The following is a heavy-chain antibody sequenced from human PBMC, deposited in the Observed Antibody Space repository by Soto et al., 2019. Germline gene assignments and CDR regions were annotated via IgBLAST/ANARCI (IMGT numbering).Heavy chain of an antibody. Sequence: GGSLRLSCAASGFTFSSYAMSWVRQAPGEGLEWVSTISGRGGSVYYADSAKGRFTISRDNPENTLYLQMNSLRADDTAIYYCAKDEAYYFDYWGQGTLVTVSS. CDR3: AKDEAYYFDY. V-gene: IGHV3-23*01. CDR1: GFTFSSYA. CDR2: ISGRGGSV. J-gene: IGHJ4*02.